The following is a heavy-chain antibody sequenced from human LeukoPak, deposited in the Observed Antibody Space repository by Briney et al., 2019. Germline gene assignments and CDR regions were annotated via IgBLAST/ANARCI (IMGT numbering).Heavy chain of an antibody. D-gene: IGHD2-2*02. Sequence: KPSETLSLTCTVSGGSISSYYWSWIRQPPGKGLEWIGYIYYSGSTNYNPSLKSRFTISVDTSKNQFSLKLSSVTAADTAVYYCARVYCSSTSCYISYFDYWGQGTLVTVSS. CDR1: GGSISSYY. CDR3: ARVYCSSTSCYISYFDY. J-gene: IGHJ4*02. CDR2: IYYSGST. V-gene: IGHV4-59*01.